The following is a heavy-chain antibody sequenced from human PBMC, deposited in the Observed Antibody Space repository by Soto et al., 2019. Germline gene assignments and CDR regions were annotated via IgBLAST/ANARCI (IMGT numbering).Heavy chain of an antibody. Sequence: PSQTLSLTCALTGDSVSSNSAGWSWVRQSPSRGLEWLGRTYYRSKRYYEYAVSVRGRITINPDTSKNQYSLQLNSVTPEDTAVYFCARGEQYSGRIFDYWGQGTLVTVSS. CDR1: GDSVSSNSAG. CDR3: ARGEQYSGRIFDY. CDR2: TYYRSKRYY. J-gene: IGHJ4*01. D-gene: IGHD1-26*01. V-gene: IGHV6-1*01.